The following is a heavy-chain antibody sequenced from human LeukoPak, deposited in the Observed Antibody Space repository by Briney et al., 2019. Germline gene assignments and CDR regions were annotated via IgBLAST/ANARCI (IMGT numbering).Heavy chain of an antibody. J-gene: IGHJ6*03. CDR3: ASNQQLAHYYYCYMDV. Sequence: PSQTLSLTCTVSGGSISSGSYYWSWIRQPAGKGLEWIGRIYTSGSTNYNPSLKSRVTISVDTSKNQFSLKLSSVTAADTAVYYCASNQQLAHYYYCYMDVWGKGTTVTVSS. D-gene: IGHD6-13*01. V-gene: IGHV4-61*02. CDR1: GGSISSGSYY. CDR2: IYTSGST.